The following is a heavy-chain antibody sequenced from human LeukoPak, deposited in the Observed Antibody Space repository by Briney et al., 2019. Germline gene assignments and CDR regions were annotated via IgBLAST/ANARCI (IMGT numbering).Heavy chain of an antibody. CDR2: IIPILGIA. D-gene: IGHD2-2*02. CDR3: ARDLGCSSTSCYTDFDY. J-gene: IGHJ4*02. CDR1: GGTFGSYT. V-gene: IGHV1-69*04. Sequence: SVKVSCKASGGTFGSYTISWVRQAPGQGLEWMGRIIPILGIANYAQKFQGRVTITADKSTSTAYMELSSLRSEDTAVYYCARDLGCSSTSCYTDFDYWGQGTLVIVSS.